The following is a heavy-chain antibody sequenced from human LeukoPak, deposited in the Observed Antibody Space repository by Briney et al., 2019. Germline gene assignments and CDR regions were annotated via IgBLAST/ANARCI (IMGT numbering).Heavy chain of an antibody. CDR2: IYYSGST. CDR1: GGSISNGGYY. CDR3: ARGPSFGSEYYYYYYMDV. Sequence: SETLSLTCTVSGGSISNGGYYWSWIRQHPGKGLEWVGYIYYSGSTYYNPSLKSRVTISVNTSKNQFYLKLSSVTAADTAVYYCARGPSFGSEYYYYYYMDVWGKGTTVTVSS. J-gene: IGHJ6*03. D-gene: IGHD3-10*01. V-gene: IGHV4-31*03.